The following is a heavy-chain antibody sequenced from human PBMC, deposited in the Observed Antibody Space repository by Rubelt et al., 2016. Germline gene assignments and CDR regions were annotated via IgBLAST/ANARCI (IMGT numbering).Heavy chain of an antibody. V-gene: IGHV1-8*01. Sequence: GRINPNSGNTGYAQKFQGRVTMTRNTSISTAYMELSSLRSEDTAVYYCARGTRVWGQGTTVTVSS. J-gene: IGHJ6*02. CDR3: ARGTRV. CDR2: INPNSGNT.